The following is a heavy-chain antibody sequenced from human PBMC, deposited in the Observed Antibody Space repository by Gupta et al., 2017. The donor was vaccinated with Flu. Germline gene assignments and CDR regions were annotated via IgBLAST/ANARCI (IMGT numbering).Heavy chain of an antibody. V-gene: IGHV3-23*01. CDR2: IEATGTET. D-gene: IGHD1-26*01. CDR3: AKFRGVNAYVPFDA. Sequence: RQAEGKGMDWDSAIEATGTETEDADSVQVRFTIDRDNSRNTVELERNTLGGGDTAIYYGAKFRGVNAYVPFDAWGQGTLVTVSS. J-gene: IGHJ4*02.